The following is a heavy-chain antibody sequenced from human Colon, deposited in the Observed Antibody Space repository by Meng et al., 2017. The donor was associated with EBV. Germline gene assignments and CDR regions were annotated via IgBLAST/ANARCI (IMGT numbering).Heavy chain of an antibody. CDR1: GDSVSSNSAA. CDR3: ARVAVGISSFDY. V-gene: IGHV6-1*01. D-gene: IGHD1-26*01. Sequence: QVHRQQSGPGLVNPPQTLSLTWYISGDSVSSNSAAWIWIRQSTSRGLEWLGRTYYRSKWYNDYAVSVKSRITINPDTSKNQFSLQLNSVTPKDTAVYYCARVAVGISSFDYWGQGTLVTVSS. CDR2: TYYRSKWYN. J-gene: IGHJ4*02.